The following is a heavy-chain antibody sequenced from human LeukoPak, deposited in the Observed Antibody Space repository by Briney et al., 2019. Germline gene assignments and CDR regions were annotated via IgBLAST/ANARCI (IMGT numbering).Heavy chain of an antibody. D-gene: IGHD3-22*01. V-gene: IGHV1-8*03. CDR1: GYTFTSYG. CDR3: ATRFVGTYYYDSSGFDI. CDR2: MNPNSGNT. Sequence: ASVKVSCKASGYTFTSYGINWVRQATGQGLEWMGWMNPNSGNTGYAQKFQGRVTITRNTSISTAYMELSSLRSEDTAVYYCATRFVGTYYYDSSGFDIWGQGTMVTVSS. J-gene: IGHJ3*02.